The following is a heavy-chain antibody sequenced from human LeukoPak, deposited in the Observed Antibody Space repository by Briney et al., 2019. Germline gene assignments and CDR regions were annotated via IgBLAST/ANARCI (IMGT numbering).Heavy chain of an antibody. CDR2: ISSSSSYI. V-gene: IGHV3-21*01. CDR3: AREYYDYVWGSYRPEPYYFDY. D-gene: IGHD3-16*02. Sequence: XGSLRLSCAASGFTFSSYSMNWVRQAPGKGLEWVSSISSSSSYIYYADSVKGRFTISRDNAKNSLYLQMNSLRAEDTAVYYCAREYYDYVWGSYRPEPYYFDYWGQGTLVTVSS. J-gene: IGHJ4*02. CDR1: GFTFSSYS.